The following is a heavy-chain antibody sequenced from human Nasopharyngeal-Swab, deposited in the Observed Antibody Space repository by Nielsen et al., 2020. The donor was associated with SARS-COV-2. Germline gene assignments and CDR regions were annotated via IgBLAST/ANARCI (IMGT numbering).Heavy chain of an antibody. V-gene: IGHV5-51*01. CDR1: GYNFATYW. J-gene: IGHJ3*02. CDR3: ARLPMRAASGRGAFDI. CDR2: IYPGDSDT. D-gene: IGHD6-13*01. Sequence: GESLKISCKASGYNFATYWIGWVRQMPGEGLRWMGLIYPGDSDTRYSPSLQGQVTIPADRSIPTAYLQWSSLKASDTAMYYCARLPMRAASGRGAFDIWGQGTMVTVSS.